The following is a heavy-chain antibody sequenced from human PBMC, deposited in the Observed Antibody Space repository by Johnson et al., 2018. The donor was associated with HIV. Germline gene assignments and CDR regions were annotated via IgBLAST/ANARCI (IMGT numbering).Heavy chain of an antibody. CDR2: ISYDGSNK. Sequence: VQLVESGGGVVQPARSLRLSCAASGFTFSSYAMHWVRQAPGKGLEWVAVISYDGSNKYYADSVKGRFTISRDNSKNTLYLQMNSLRAEDTAVYYCARDDLGNPFSSYDAFDIWGQGTMVTVSS. CDR1: GFTFSSYA. CDR3: ARDDLGNPFSSYDAFDI. D-gene: IGHD6-13*01. J-gene: IGHJ3*02. V-gene: IGHV3-30-3*01.